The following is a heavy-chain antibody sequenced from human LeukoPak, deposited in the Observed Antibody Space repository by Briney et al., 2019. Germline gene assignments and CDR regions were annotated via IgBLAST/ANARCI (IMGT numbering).Heavy chain of an antibody. CDR2: IIPIFGTA. V-gene: IGHV1-69*13. J-gene: IGHJ5*02. CDR3: AKGDYCSGGSCYSENWFDP. CDR1: GGTFSSYA. Sequence: ASVKVSCKASGGTFSSYAISWVRQAPGQGLEWMGGIIPIFGTANYAQKFQGRVTITADESTSTAYMELSSLRSEDTAVYYCAKGDYCSGGSCYSENWFDPWGQGTLVTVSS. D-gene: IGHD2-15*01.